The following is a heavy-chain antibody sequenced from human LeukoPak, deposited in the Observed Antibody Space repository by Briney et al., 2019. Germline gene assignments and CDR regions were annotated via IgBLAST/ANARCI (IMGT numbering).Heavy chain of an antibody. CDR2: FYPSDSDS. CDR1: GYIFSIYW. D-gene: IGHD6-13*01. CDR3: XXXXXPAAGLXDAFDI. Sequence: GESLKISCKASGYIFSIYWIAWVRQLPGKGLKWMGIFYPSDSDSRYSPSFQVRVTFSADKSISTAYLQWTSLKASDTAMYYCXXXXXPAAGLXDAFDIWGQGTKVIVSS. V-gene: IGHV5-51*01. J-gene: IGHJ3*02.